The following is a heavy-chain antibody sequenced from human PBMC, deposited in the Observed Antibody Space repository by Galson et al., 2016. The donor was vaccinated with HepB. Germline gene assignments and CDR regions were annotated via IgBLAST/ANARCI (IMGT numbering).Heavy chain of an antibody. J-gene: IGHJ5*02. CDR2: ISYDGSNK. CDR1: GFTFSSYG. Sequence: SLRLSCAASGFTFSSYGMHWVRQAPGKGLEWVAVISYDGSNKYYADSVKGRFTISRDNSKNTLYLQMNSLRAEDTAVYYCAKDAGQLWPDLYNGFDPWGQGTLVTVSS. D-gene: IGHD5-18*01. V-gene: IGHV3-30*18. CDR3: AKDAGQLWPDLYNGFDP.